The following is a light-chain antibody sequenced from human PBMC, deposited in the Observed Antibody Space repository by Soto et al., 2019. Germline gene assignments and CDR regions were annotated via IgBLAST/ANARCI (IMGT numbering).Light chain of an antibody. Sequence: EILLTQSPGTLSLSPGERATLSCRASQSVSSSYLAWYQQKPGQAPRLLIYGASSRATGIPDRFSGSGSGTDFTLTISRLEPEDFAVYYCKQYGSSRGTFGQGTNVDIK. CDR1: QSVSSSY. CDR3: KQYGSSRGT. V-gene: IGKV3-20*01. J-gene: IGKJ1*01. CDR2: GAS.